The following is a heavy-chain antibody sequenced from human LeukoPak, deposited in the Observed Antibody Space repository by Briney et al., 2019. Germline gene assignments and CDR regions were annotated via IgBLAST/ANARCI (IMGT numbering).Heavy chain of an antibody. J-gene: IGHJ4*02. CDR3: AGGGDKAKTGY. CDR2: IYYNGGT. CDR1: GGSISSYY. V-gene: IGHV4-59*08. Sequence: SETLSLTCTVSGGSISSYYWSWIRQPPGKGLEWIGYIYYNGGTNYNPSLKSRITISLATSKNQFSLRLSSVTAADTAVYYCAGGGDKAKTGYWGQGTLVTASS. D-gene: IGHD2-15*01.